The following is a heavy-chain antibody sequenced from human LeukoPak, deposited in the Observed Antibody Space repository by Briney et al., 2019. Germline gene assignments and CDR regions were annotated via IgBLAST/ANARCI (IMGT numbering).Heavy chain of an antibody. CDR1: GFTFRDYT. Sequence: GGSLRLSCAASGFTFRDYTMNWVRQTPGKGLEWVSAINKGGSYMTYADSVKGRFTVSRDNARNSLFLQMNNLRVEDTAVYFCAREVLIVVEPAANTIDYWGQGTRVTVSS. CDR3: AREVLIVVEPAANTIDY. CDR2: INKGGSYM. J-gene: IGHJ4*02. D-gene: IGHD2-2*01. V-gene: IGHV3-21*01.